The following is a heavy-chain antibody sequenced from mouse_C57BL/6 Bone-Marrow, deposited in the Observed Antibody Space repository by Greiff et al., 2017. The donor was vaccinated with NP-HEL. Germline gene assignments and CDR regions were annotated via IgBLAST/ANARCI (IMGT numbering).Heavy chain of an antibody. CDR1: GFSLTSYG. CDR3: ARAPMDV. V-gene: IGHV2-2*01. J-gene: IGHJ1*03. D-gene: IGHD6-5*01. CDR2: IWSGGST. Sequence: QVQLKESGPGLVQPSQSLSITCTVSGFSLTSYGVHWVRQSPGKGLEWLGVIWSGGSTDYNAAFISRLSISKDNSKSQVFFKMNSLQADDTAIYYCARAPMDVWGTGTTVTVSS.